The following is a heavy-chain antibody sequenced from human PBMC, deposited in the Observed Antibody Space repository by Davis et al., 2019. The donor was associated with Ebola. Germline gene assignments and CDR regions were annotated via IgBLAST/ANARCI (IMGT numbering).Heavy chain of an antibody. V-gene: IGHV3-7*01. CDR3: VRQWRDLDI. Sequence: GGSLRLSCAASGFTFTTHWMSWVRQAPGKGLEWVANIKQDGSQQYYVDSVKGRFTISRDNAKNSLFLQMSILSPEDTAVYYCVRQWRDLDIWGQGTMVTVSS. J-gene: IGHJ3*02. CDR2: IKQDGSQQ. CDR1: GFTFTTHW. D-gene: IGHD2-8*01.